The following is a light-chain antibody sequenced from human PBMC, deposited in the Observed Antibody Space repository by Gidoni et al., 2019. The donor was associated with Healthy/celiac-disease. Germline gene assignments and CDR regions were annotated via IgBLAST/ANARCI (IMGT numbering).Light chain of an antibody. V-gene: IGKV4-1*01. J-gene: IGKJ4*01. CDR3: QQYYSTPPLT. Sequence: DIVMTQSPDSLAVSLCERATINCKSSQSVLYSSNNKNYLAWYQQKPGQPPKLLIYWASTRESGVPDRFSGSGSETDFTLTISSLQAEDVAVYYCQQYYSTPPLTFGGGTKVEIK. CDR1: QSVLYSSNNKNY. CDR2: WAS.